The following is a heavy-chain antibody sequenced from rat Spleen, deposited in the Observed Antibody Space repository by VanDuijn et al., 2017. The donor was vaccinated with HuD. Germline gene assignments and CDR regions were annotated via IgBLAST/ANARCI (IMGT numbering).Heavy chain of an antibody. CDR1: GFSLTSYH. CDR3: TRDRPGAYYVMDA. Sequence: QVQLKESGPGLVQPSQTLSLTCTVSGFSLTSYHVSWVRQPPGKGLEWIAAISSGGTTYYNSALKSRLSISRDTSKNQLFLKMNSLQTDDTAIYYCTRDRPGAYYVMDAWGQGASVTVSS. J-gene: IGHJ4*01. D-gene: IGHD1-4*01. CDR2: ISSGGTT. V-gene: IGHV2-6*01.